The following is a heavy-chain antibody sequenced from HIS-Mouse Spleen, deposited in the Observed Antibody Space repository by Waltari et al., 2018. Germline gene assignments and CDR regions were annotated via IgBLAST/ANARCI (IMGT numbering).Heavy chain of an antibody. J-gene: IGHJ4*02. CDR1: GFSLSTSGMC. D-gene: IGHD6-19*01. CDR3: ARIAEGYTSGWYAFDY. Sequence: QVTLRESGPALVKPTQTLTLTCTFSGFSLSTSGMCVSWIRQPPGKALEWLARIDWDDDKYYSTTLKTMHTNSRDTSKNQVVLTMTNMDPLDTATYYCARIAEGYTSGWYAFDYWGQGTLVTVSS. CDR2: IDWDDDK. V-gene: IGHV2-70*15.